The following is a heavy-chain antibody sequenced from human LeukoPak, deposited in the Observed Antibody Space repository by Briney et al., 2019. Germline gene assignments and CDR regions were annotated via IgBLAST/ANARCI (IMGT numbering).Heavy chain of an antibody. CDR2: ISGSGGST. J-gene: IGHJ4*02. Sequence: GGSLRLSCAASRFTFSSYAMSWVRQAPGKGLEWVSAISGSGGSTYYADSVKGRFTISRDNSKNTLYLQMNSLRAEDTAVYYCAAYDSSGYYFGYWGQGTLVTVSS. V-gene: IGHV3-23*01. CDR3: AAYDSSGYYFGY. CDR1: RFTFSSYA. D-gene: IGHD3-22*01.